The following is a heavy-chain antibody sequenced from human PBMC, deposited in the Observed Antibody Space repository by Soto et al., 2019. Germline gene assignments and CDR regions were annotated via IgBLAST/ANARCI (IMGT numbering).Heavy chain of an antibody. V-gene: IGHV3-74*01. J-gene: IGHJ1*01. CDR2: INSDGSTT. CDR1: GFTFSNYW. Sequence: GGSLRLSCAASGFTFSNYWMHWVRQAPGKGLVWVSHINSDGSTTDYADSVKGRSTISRDNAKNTLYLQMNSLRAEDTAAYFCVISPYSYDSSGLGYFQHWGQGTLVTVSS. CDR3: VISPYSYDSSGLGYFQH. D-gene: IGHD3-22*01.